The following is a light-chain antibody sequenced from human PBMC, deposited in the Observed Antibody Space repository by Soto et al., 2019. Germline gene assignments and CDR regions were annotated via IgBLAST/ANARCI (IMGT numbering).Light chain of an antibody. CDR2: GAS. Sequence: EIVLTQSPGTLSLSPGERATLSCRASQSVSGLYFTWYQQKAGQAPRPLIYGASSRATGIPDRFSGSGSGTEFTLTISRLEPEDFAVYYCQHYGTSRWTFGQGTKVEIK. J-gene: IGKJ1*01. CDR1: QSVSGLY. CDR3: QHYGTSRWT. V-gene: IGKV3-20*01.